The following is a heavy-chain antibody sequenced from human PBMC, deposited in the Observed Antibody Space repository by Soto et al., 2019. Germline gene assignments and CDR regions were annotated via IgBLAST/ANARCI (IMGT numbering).Heavy chain of an antibody. CDR2: IYHSGST. Sequence: SETLSLTCAVSGGSISSSNWWSWVRQPPGKGLEWIWEIYHSGSTNYNPSLKSRVTISVDKSKNQFSLKLSSVTAADTAVYYCARGYYYGSGRRGYYYYGMDVWGQGTTVTVSS. J-gene: IGHJ6*02. V-gene: IGHV4-4*02. D-gene: IGHD3-10*01. CDR1: GGSISSSNW. CDR3: ARGYYYGSGRRGYYYYGMDV.